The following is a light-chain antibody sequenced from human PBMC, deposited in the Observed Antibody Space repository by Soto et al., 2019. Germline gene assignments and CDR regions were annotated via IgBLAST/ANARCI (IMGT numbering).Light chain of an antibody. CDR3: QQYGNSRT. J-gene: IGKJ1*01. CDR2: DAF. V-gene: IGKV3-20*01. Sequence: EIVLTQSPGTLSLSPGERVTLSCRASQSVSNNYLAWYQQKPVQAPRLLIYDAFSRVTGIPDMFSGSGSGTDFTLTIISLEPEDFAVYYCQQYGNSRTFGQGTGVEIK. CDR1: QSVSNNY.